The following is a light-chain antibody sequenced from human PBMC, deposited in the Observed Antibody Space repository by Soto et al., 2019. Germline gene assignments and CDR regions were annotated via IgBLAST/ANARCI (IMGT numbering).Light chain of an antibody. CDR2: YDS. CDR3: QVWDSSSDHPV. J-gene: IGLJ3*02. CDR1: NIGSKS. Sequence: SYELTQPPSVSVAPGKTARITCGGNNIGSKSVHWYQQKPGQAPVLVIYYDSDRPSGIPERFSGSNSGNTATLTISRVEAGDEADYYCQVWDSSSDHPVFGGGTKVT. V-gene: IGLV3-21*04.